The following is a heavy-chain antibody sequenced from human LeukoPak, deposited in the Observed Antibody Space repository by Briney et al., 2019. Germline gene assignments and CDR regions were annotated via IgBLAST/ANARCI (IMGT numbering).Heavy chain of an antibody. CDR1: GFTFSSYG. Sequence: GGSLRLSCAASGFTFSSYGMHWVRQAPGKGLEWVAVISYDGSNKYYADSVKGRFTISRDNSKNTLYLQMNSLRAEDTAVYYCAILGVPAAMNFDYWGQGTLVTVSS. D-gene: IGHD2-2*01. CDR3: AILGVPAAMNFDY. J-gene: IGHJ4*02. V-gene: IGHV3-30*03. CDR2: ISYDGSNK.